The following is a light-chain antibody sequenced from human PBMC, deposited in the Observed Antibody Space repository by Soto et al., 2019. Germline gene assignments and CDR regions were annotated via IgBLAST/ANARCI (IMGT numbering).Light chain of an antibody. CDR1: SSDVGGYNY. CDR2: EVS. V-gene: IGLV2-14*01. J-gene: IGLJ2*01. Sequence: QSALPQPASVSGSPGQSITISCTGTSSDVGGYNYVSWYQQHPGKAPKFMIYEVSNRPSGVSNRFSGSKSGNTASLTISGIQAEDEADYYCSSYTRNSTLVFGGGTKLTVL. CDR3: SSYTRNSTLV.